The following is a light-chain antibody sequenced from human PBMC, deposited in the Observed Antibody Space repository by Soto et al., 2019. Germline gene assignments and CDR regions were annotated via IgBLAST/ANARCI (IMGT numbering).Light chain of an antibody. CDR1: QGISNY. CDR2: DAS. V-gene: IGKV1-16*01. Sequence: DIQMTQSPSALSASVRDRVAITCRASQGISNYLAWYQQKPGEAPKLLIYDASALPRGVPSRFSGSGSGTKFTLTIASLQPDDFATYYCQQYETFSGTFGPGTKVDIK. J-gene: IGKJ1*01. CDR3: QQYETFSGT.